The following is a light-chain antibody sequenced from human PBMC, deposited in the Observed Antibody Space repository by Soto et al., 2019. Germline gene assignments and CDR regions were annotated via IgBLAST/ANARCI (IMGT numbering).Light chain of an antibody. CDR2: GAS. V-gene: IGKV3-20*01. CDR3: QQYGLSPYT. CDR1: QSVSASY. Sequence: EIVLTQSPGTLSLSPGERATLSCRASQSVSASYFAWYQHKPGQAPRLLINGASSRATGIPDRFSGSGSGTDFTLTISRLEPEDFAVYYCQQYGLSPYTFGQGTKLEI. J-gene: IGKJ2*01.